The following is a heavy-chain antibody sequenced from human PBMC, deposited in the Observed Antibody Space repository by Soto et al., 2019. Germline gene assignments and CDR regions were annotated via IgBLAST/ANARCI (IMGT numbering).Heavy chain of an antibody. V-gene: IGHV3-48*02. J-gene: IGHJ3*02. D-gene: IGHD3-22*01. Sequence: GGPHRHSYTASGFTFISYSMNRVRQDPGKGLEWVSYISSSSTIYYADSVKGRFTISRDNAKNSLYLQMNSLRDEDTAVYYCAGGLSGYQPYDAFDIWGQGTMVTVSS. CDR1: GFTFISYS. CDR3: AGGLSGYQPYDAFDI. CDR2: ISSSSTI.